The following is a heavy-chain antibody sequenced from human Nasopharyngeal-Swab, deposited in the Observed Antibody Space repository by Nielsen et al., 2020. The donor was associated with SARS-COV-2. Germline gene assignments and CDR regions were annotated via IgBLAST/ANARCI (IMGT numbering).Heavy chain of an antibody. CDR2: INPGSGGT. Sequence: ASAKDSCKASGYTFNNYYIHWVRQAPGQGLEWMGMINPGSGGTTYAQKFQGRVTMTRDTSTSTVFMDLSSLRSEDTAVYYCARRGRCSGSSCDMDVWGQGTTVTVSS. CDR1: GYTFNNYY. J-gene: IGHJ6*02. D-gene: IGHD2-2*01. V-gene: IGHV1-46*02. CDR3: ARRGRCSGSSCDMDV.